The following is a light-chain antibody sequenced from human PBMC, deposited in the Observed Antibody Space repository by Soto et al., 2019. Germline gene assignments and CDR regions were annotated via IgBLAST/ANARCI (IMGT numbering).Light chain of an antibody. CDR2: DVS. V-gene: IGLV2-14*03. CDR1: SSDVGGYNY. CDR3: TSYTSGASYV. Sequence: QSVLTQPASVSGSPGQSITISCTGTSSDVGGYNYVSWYQQHPGKVPKLIIFDVSNRPSGVSSRFSGSKSANTASLTISGLQADDEADYYCTSYTSGASYVFGTGTKVTVL. J-gene: IGLJ1*01.